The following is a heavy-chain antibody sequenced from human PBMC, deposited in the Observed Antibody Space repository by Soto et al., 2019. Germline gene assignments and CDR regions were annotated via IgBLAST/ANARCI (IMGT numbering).Heavy chain of an antibody. D-gene: IGHD4-17*01. CDR2: IYPSDSGT. Sequence: PGESLKISCQVSGYTFTIYWIGWVRQMPGKGLEWMGIIYPSDSGTRYSPSFQGQVTISADQSINTAYLQRDSLKASDTAIYYCARPANTVADHFDLWGQGTPVTVSS. CDR1: GYTFTIYW. V-gene: IGHV5-51*01. CDR3: ARPANTVADHFDL. J-gene: IGHJ4*02.